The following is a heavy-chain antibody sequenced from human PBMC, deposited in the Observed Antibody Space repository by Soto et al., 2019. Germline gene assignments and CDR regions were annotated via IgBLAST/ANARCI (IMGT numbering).Heavy chain of an antibody. CDR1: GFTFSSYA. CDR3: AKHRGRYSHCYYFGMDV. J-gene: IGHJ6*02. V-gene: IGHV3-23*01. Sequence: EVQLLESGGGLVQPGGSLRLSCAASGFTFSSYAMSWVRQAPGKGLEWVSAIGGSGGSTYYADSVKGRFTISRDNSKNTLYLQMNSLGAEDTAVDYCAKHRGRYSHCYYFGMDVWGQGTTVTVSS. CDR2: IGGSGGST. D-gene: IGHD1-1*01.